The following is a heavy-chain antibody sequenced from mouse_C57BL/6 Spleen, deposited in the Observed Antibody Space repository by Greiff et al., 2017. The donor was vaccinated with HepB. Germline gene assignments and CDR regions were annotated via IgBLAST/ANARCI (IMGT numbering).Heavy chain of an antibody. J-gene: IGHJ3*01. D-gene: IGHD2-5*01. Sequence: EVQLQQSGPELVKPGASVKISCKASGYSFTGYYMNWVKQSPEKSLEWIGEINPSTGGTTYNQKFKAKATLTVDKSSSTAYMQLKSLTSEDSAVYYCARRDSNYVAWFAYWGQGTLVTVSA. CDR1: GYSFTGYY. CDR3: ARRDSNYVAWFAY. CDR2: INPSTGGT. V-gene: IGHV1-42*01.